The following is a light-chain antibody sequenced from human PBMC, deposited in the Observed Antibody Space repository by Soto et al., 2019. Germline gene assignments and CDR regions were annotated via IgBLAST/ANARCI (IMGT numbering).Light chain of an antibody. V-gene: IGLV2-14*03. CDR3: VSYTSSHTLV. J-gene: IGLJ2*01. Sequence: QSALTQPASVSGSPGQSITISCTGTNSDVGGYNYDSRYQHQPGKVPKLMFYGVNNRPSGVSHRFSASKSGNTASLIITGLQTEDEADYYCVSYTSSHTLVFGGGPKLTVL. CDR1: NSDVGGYNY. CDR2: GVN.